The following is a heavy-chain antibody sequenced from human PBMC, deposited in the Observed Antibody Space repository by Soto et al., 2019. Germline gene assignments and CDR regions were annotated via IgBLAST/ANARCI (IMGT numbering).Heavy chain of an antibody. V-gene: IGHV3-30-3*01. Sequence: SLRLSCAASGFTFSSYAMHWVRQAPGKGLEWVAVISYDGSNKYYADSVKGRFTISRDNSKNTLYLQMNSLRAEDTAVYYCARDFGSRFHIWFDPWGQGTLVTVSS. CDR3: ARDFGSRFHIWFDP. D-gene: IGHD3-3*01. J-gene: IGHJ5*02. CDR1: GFTFSSYA. CDR2: ISYDGSNK.